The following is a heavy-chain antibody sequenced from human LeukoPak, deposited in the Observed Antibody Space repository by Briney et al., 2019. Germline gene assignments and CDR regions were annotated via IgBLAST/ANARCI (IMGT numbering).Heavy chain of an antibody. J-gene: IGHJ4*02. CDR1: GGSISSSSYY. V-gene: IGHV4-61*05. D-gene: IGHD6-19*01. CDR3: ARHYLSSGWFVADY. CDR2: IYYSGST. Sequence: SETLSLTCTVSGGSISSSSYYWSWIRQPPGKGLEWIGYIYYSGSTNYNPSLKSRVTISVDTSKNQFSLKLSSVTAADTAVYYCARHYLSSGWFVADYWGQGTLVTVSS.